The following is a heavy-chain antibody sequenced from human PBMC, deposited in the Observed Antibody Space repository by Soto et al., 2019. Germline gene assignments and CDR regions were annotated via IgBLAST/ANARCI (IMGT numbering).Heavy chain of an antibody. V-gene: IGHV3-23*01. J-gene: IGHJ4*02. Sequence: PGGSLRLSCAASGFTFSSYAMSWVRQAPGKGLDWVSTISGSGGSTYYADSVKGRFTMSRDNSKNTVYLQMNSLRAEDTAIYYCAKERQATTVTLPDYWGQGTLVTVSS. D-gene: IGHD4-17*01. CDR3: AKERQATTVTLPDY. CDR2: ISGSGGST. CDR1: GFTFSSYA.